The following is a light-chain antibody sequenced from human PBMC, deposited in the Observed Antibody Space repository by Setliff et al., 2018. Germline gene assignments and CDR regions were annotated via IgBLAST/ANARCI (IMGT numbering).Light chain of an antibody. Sequence: QSVLTQPPSASGSPGQSVTISCTGTSGDVFGYNYVSWYQQHPGKAPKLMIYEVTKRPSGVPDRFSGSKSGNTASLTVSGLQAEDEADYYCSSYTSSSTYVFGTGTKVTVL. V-gene: IGLV2-8*01. CDR1: SGDVFGYNY. CDR2: EVT. CDR3: SSYTSSSTYV. J-gene: IGLJ1*01.